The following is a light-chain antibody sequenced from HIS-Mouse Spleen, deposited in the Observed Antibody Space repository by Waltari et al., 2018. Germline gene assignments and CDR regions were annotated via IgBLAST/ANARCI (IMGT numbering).Light chain of an antibody. V-gene: IGLV1-40*01. Sequence: QSVLTQPPSVSGAPGQRVTISCTGSSSNTGAGYDVHLYQQLPGTAPKLLIYGNSNRPSGVPDRFSGSKSGTSASLAITGLQAEDEADYYCQSYDSSLSGSVFGGGTKLTVL. CDR2: GNS. J-gene: IGLJ2*01. CDR1: SSNTGAGYD. CDR3: QSYDSSLSGSV.